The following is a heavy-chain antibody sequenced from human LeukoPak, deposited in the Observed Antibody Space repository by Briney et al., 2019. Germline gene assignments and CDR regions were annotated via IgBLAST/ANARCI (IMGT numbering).Heavy chain of an antibody. CDR2: ISGSGGTT. J-gene: IGHJ4*02. CDR1: GFRFSSYA. V-gene: IGHV3-23*01. CDR3: AKDRDDGSGYFFDY. Sequence: GGSLRLACAASGFRFSSYAMSWVRQAPGKGLEWVSGISGSGGTTYYADSVKGRFTISRDNSKNTLCLQMNSLTAEDTAVYYCAKDRDDGSGYFFDYWGQGTLVTVSS. D-gene: IGHD3-22*01.